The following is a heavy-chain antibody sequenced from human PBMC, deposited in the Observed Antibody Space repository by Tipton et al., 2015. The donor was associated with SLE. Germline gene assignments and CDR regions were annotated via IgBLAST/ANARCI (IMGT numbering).Heavy chain of an antibody. Sequence: QVQLVQSGAEVKKPGASVKVSCKASGYTFTSYDINWVRQATGQGLEWMGWMNPNSGNTGYAQKFQGRVTMTRNTSISTAYMELSSLRSEDTAVYYCARGGVVVVPAASLGGAFDIWGQGTMVTVSS. CDR3: ARGGVVVVPAASLGGAFDI. CDR1: GYTFTSYD. V-gene: IGHV1-8*01. CDR2: MNPNSGNT. D-gene: IGHD2-2*01. J-gene: IGHJ3*02.